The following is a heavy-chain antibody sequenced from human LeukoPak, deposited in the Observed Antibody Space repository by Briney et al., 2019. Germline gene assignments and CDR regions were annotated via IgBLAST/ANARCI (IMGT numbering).Heavy chain of an antibody. CDR1: GFTFSSYW. CDR3: ARESKWNYDFWSGYFIHDAFDI. V-gene: IGHV3-7*01. D-gene: IGHD3-3*01. Sequence: GGSLRLSCAASGFTFSSYWMSWVRQAPGKGLEWVANIKQDGSEKYYVDSVKGRFTISRDNAKNSLYLQMNSLRAEDTAVYYCARESKWNYDFWSGYFIHDAFDIWGQGTMVTVSS. CDR2: IKQDGSEK. J-gene: IGHJ3*02.